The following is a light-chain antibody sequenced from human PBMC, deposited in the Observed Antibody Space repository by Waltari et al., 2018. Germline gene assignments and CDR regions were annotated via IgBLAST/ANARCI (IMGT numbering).Light chain of an antibody. Sequence: QSALTQPASVSGSPGQSITISCTGTSSDIGAYNYVSWYQKNPGKAPKVMIYDVSNLPPGVSSRFSGSKSGNTASLTISGLQAEDEADYYCSSYTSSSTYVFGSGTMVTVL. V-gene: IGLV2-14*01. CDR1: SSDIGAYNY. CDR3: SSYTSSSTYV. J-gene: IGLJ1*01. CDR2: DVS.